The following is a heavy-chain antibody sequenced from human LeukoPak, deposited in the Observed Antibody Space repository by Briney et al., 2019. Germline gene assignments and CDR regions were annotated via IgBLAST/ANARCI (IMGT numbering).Heavy chain of an antibody. D-gene: IGHD3-10*01. J-gene: IGHJ6*03. CDR3: ARHQELRGSHDKDRFYYYYYMDV. CDR2: ISAYNGNT. CDR1: GYTFTSYG. V-gene: IGHV1-18*01. Sequence: GASVKVSCKASGYTFTSYGISWVRQAPGQGLEWMGWISAYNGNTNYAQKLQGRVTMTTDTPTSTAYMELRSLRSDDTAVYYCARHQELRGSHDKDRFYYYYYMDVWGKGTTVTVSS.